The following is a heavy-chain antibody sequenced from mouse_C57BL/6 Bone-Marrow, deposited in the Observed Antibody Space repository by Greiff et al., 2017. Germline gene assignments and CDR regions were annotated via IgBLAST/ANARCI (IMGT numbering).Heavy chain of an antibody. Sequence: EVKLMESVAELVRPGASVKLSCTASGFNIKNTYMHWVKQRPEQGLEWIGRIDPAIGNTQDTPKFQGKATIAADTSSNTAYLQLSSLTSEDSAIYYCARAHFCGGYYGYFDYWGQGTTLTVSS. D-gene: IGHD2-3*01. V-gene: IGHV14-3*01. CDR2: IDPAIGNT. CDR1: GFNIKNTY. CDR3: ARAHFCGGYYGYFDY. J-gene: IGHJ2*01.